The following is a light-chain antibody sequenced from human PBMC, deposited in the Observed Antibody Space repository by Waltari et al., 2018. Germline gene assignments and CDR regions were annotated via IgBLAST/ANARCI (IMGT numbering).Light chain of an antibody. CDR2: GAS. CDR1: QSVRGY. V-gene: IGKV1-39*01. CDR3: QQSSSIPNT. Sequence: DIQMTQSPSSLSASIGDSVTITCRASQSVRGYLNWYQQGPGKAPKLLVYGASSLQSGTPSRFSGSGFGTDFTLSISSLQPDDFATYYCQQSSSIPNTFGQGT. J-gene: IGKJ2*01.